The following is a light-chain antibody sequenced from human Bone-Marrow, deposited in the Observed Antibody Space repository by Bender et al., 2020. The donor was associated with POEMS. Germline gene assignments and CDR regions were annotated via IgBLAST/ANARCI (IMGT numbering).Light chain of an antibody. V-gene: IGLV2-11*01. Sequence: QSALTQPRSVSGSPGQSVTISCNGTTSNVGDYDHVSWYQHHTGKAPKLIIYDVTQRPSGVPDRFSASKSGNTASLTISGLQVDDESDYYCCSYSGSYTWVFGGGTKVTVL. CDR3: CSYSGSYTWV. J-gene: IGLJ3*02. CDR2: DVT. CDR1: TSNVGDYDH.